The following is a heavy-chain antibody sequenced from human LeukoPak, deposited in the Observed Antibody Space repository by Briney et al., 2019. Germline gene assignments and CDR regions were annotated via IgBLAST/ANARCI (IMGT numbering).Heavy chain of an antibody. Sequence: ASVKVSCKASGYTFTSYGISWVRQAPGQGLEWMGWISAYSGNTNYAQKLQGRVTMTTDTSTSTAYMELSSLRSEDTAVYYCARDFNDYGDPTWGQGTLVTVSS. V-gene: IGHV1-18*01. D-gene: IGHD4-17*01. CDR2: ISAYSGNT. CDR1: GYTFTSYG. CDR3: ARDFNDYGDPT. J-gene: IGHJ5*02.